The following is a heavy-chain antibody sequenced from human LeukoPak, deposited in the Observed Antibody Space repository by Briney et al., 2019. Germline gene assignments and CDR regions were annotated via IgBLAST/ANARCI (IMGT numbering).Heavy chain of an antibody. CDR3: ARGPHLYLLTGFHGYFDY. J-gene: IGHJ4*02. CDR1: GYTFTSYD. Sequence: ASVKVSGKASGYTFTSYDINGVRQATGQGGEWRGGMNPNSGNTGYAQKFQGRVTITRNTSISTAYMELSSLRSEDTVVYYCARGPHLYLLTGFHGYFDYWGQGTLVTVSS. V-gene: IGHV1-8*03. D-gene: IGHD3-9*01. CDR2: MNPNSGNT.